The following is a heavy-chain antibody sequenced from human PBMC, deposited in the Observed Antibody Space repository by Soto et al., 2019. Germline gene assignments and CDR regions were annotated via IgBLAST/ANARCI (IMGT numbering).Heavy chain of an antibody. D-gene: IGHD6-13*01. J-gene: IGHJ5*02. CDR2: IYYSGST. CDR3: ARLVRAADGTELDWFXP. CDR1: GGSISSSSYY. Sequence: SETLSLTCIVSGGSISSSSYYWGWIRQPPGKGLEWIGSIYYSGSTYYNPSLKSRVTISVDTSKNQFSLKLSSVTAADTAVFYCARLVRAADGTELDWFXPWSQGTLVTVSS. V-gene: IGHV4-39*01.